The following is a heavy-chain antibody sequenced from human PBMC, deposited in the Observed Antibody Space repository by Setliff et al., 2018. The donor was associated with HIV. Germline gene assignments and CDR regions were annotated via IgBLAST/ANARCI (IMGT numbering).Heavy chain of an antibody. J-gene: IGHJ4*02. CDR1: GGSFSGFY. V-gene: IGHV4-34*09. D-gene: IGHD3-10*01. Sequence: PSETLSLTCAVYGGSFSGFYWSWFRQPPGKGLDWIGEISHGGSTNYNPSLKSRVTISVDTSKNQFSLKLSSVTAADTAVYYCARAPFYYGSGSYQTFDYWGQGTLVTVSS. CDR2: ISHGGST. CDR3: ARAPFYYGSGSYQTFDY.